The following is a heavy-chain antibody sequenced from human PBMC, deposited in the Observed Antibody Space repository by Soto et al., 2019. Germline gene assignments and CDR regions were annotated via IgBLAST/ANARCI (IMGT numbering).Heavy chain of an antibody. J-gene: IGHJ6*02. CDR3: ARNPLWFGEDYYYGMDV. Sequence: PSETLSLTCTVSGGSTSSYYWSWIRQPPGKGLEWIGYIYYSGSTNYNPSLKSRVTISVDTSKNQFSLKLSSVTAADTAVYYCARNPLWFGEDYYYGMDVWGQGTTVTVSS. CDR2: IYYSGST. V-gene: IGHV4-59*01. CDR1: GGSTSSYY. D-gene: IGHD3-10*01.